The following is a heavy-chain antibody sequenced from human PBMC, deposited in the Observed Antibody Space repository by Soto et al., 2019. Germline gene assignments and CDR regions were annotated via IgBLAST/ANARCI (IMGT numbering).Heavy chain of an antibody. Sequence: SETLSLTCAVYGGSFSGYYWSWIRQPPGKGLEWIGEINHSGSTNYNPSLKIRVTISVDTSKNMFSLNLSSVTAADTAVYNCASRHTTIVGVVIMDYYGMDVWGQGTTVTVSS. V-gene: IGHV4-34*01. J-gene: IGHJ6*02. D-gene: IGHD3-3*01. CDR3: ASRHTTIVGVVIMDYYGMDV. CDR1: GGSFSGYY. CDR2: INHSGST.